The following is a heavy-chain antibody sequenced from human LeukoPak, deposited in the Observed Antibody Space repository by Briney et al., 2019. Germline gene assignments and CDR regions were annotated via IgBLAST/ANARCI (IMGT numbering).Heavy chain of an antibody. CDR3: ARSKHRIATQSYYGMDV. V-gene: IGHV4-34*01. D-gene: IGHD2/OR15-2a*01. Sequence: WETLSLTCAVYGGSFSGYYWSWIRQPPGTGLEWIGEINHSGSTNYNPSLKSRVTISVDTSKNQFSLKLSSVTAADTAVYYCARSKHRIATQSYYGMDVWGQGTTVTVSS. CDR2: INHSGST. J-gene: IGHJ6*02. CDR1: GGSFSGYY.